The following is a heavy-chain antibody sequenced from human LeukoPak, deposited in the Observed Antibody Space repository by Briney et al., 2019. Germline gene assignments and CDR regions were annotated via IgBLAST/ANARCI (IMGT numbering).Heavy chain of an antibody. CDR3: ARLASVMDNAFDI. D-gene: IGHD2-2*03. CDR2: IYHSGST. J-gene: IGHJ3*02. CDR1: GGSISSGGYS. V-gene: IGHV4-30-2*01. Sequence: PSQTLSLTCAVSGGSISSGGYSWSRIRQPPGKGLEWIGYIYHSGSTYYNPSLKSRVTISVDRSKNQFSLKLSSVTAADTAVYYCARLASVMDNAFDIWGQGTMVTVS.